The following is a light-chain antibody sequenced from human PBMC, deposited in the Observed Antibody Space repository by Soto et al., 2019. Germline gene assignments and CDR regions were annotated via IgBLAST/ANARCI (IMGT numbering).Light chain of an antibody. CDR2: SND. CDR3: VAWDDSLSGYV. V-gene: IGLV1-47*02. Sequence: QSVVTQPPSASGTPGQRVTISCSGSSSNIGSNYVYWYQQLPGTAPKLRIYSNDQRPSGVPDRFSGSKSGTSASLAISGLRSEYEADYYCVAWDDSLSGYVFATGTKLTVL. J-gene: IGLJ1*01. CDR1: SSNIGSNY.